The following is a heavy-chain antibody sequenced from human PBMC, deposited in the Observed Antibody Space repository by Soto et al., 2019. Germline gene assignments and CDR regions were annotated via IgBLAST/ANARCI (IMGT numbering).Heavy chain of an antibody. CDR1: GGTFSSYA. CDR3: ARAYYGDYYFDY. Sequence: GASVKVSCKASGGTFSSYAISWVRQAPGQGLEWMGGIIPIFGTANYAQKFQGRVTITADKSTSTAYMELSSLRSEDTAVYYCARAYYGDYYFDYWGQGTLVTVSS. V-gene: IGHV1-69*06. D-gene: IGHD4-17*01. CDR2: IIPIFGTA. J-gene: IGHJ4*02.